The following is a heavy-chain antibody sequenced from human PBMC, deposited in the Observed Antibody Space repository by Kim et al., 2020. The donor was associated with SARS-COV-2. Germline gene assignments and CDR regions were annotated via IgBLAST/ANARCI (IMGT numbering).Heavy chain of an antibody. D-gene: IGHD2-8*01. Sequence: ADSVKGRFTISRDNAKNSLYLQMNSLRDEDTAVYYCAREGSMLWAYNWFDPWGQGTLVTVSS. CDR3: AREGSMLWAYNWFDP. V-gene: IGHV3-48*02. J-gene: IGHJ5*02.